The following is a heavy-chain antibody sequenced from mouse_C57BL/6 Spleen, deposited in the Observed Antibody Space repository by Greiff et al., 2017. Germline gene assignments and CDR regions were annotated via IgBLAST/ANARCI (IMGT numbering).Heavy chain of an antibody. Sequence: VQLQQPGAELVKPGASVKLSCKASGYTFTSYWMQWVKQRPGQGLEWIGEIDPSDSYTNYNQKFKGKATLTVDTSSSTAYMQLSSLTSEDSAVYYCARSGYSNPYFDYWGQGTTLTVSS. CDR3: ARSGYSNPYFDY. V-gene: IGHV1-50*01. CDR2: IDPSDSYT. CDR1: GYTFTSYW. D-gene: IGHD2-5*01. J-gene: IGHJ2*01.